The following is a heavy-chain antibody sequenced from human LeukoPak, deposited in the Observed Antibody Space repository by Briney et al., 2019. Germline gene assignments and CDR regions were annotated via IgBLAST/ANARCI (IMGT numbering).Heavy chain of an antibody. V-gene: IGHV4-38-2*02. CDR2: IYHSGST. Sequence: PSETLSLTCTVSGGSISSYYWSWIRQPPGKGLERIGSIYHSGSTYYNPSLKSRVTISVDTSKNQFSLKLSSVTAADTAVYYCARALGTRSGYFDLWGRGTLVTVSS. CDR3: ARALGTRSGYFDL. CDR1: GGSISSYY. D-gene: IGHD3-10*01. J-gene: IGHJ2*01.